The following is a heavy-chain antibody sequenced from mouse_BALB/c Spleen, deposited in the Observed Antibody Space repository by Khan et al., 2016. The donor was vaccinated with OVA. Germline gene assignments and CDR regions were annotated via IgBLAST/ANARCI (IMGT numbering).Heavy chain of an antibody. J-gene: IGHJ3*01. CDR3: VRGRGEYRFAY. Sequence: QVQLKESGAELVRPGVSVKISCKGSGYTFTDYVIHWVKQSHAKSLEWIGVISTYYGDTTHNQKFKGKATMTVDKSSSTAYMELARLTSEDSAIYYCVRGRGEYRFAYWGQGTLVTVSA. CDR2: ISTYYGDT. D-gene: IGHD2-10*02. V-gene: IGHV1S137*01. CDR1: GYTFTDYV.